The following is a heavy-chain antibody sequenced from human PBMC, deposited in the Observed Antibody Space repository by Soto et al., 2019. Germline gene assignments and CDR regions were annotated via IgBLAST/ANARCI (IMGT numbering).Heavy chain of an antibody. CDR2: TYYRSRWYS. Sequence: SQTLSLTCVISGDSVSSSSVAWNWVRQSPSRGLEWLGRTYYRSRWYSDFAVSVRGRIVINADTSKNQFSLQLNSVTPEDTAVYFCARSEEDSDYYYHGLDVWGQGTTVTVSS. CDR1: GDSVSSSSVA. CDR3: ARSEEDSDYYYHGLDV. V-gene: IGHV6-1*01. D-gene: IGHD2-15*01. J-gene: IGHJ6*02.